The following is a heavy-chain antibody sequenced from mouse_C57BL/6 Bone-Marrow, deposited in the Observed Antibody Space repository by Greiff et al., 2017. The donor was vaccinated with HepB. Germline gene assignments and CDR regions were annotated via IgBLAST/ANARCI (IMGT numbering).Heavy chain of an antibody. D-gene: IGHD1-1*01. CDR1: EYEFPSHD. CDR3: ASYYYDPKGDCAMDY. Sequence: EVKLMESGGGLVQPGESLKLSCESNEYEFPSHDMSWVRKTPEKRLELVAAINSDGGSTYYPDTMERRFIISRDNTKKTLYLQMSSLRSEDTALYYCASYYYDPKGDCAMDYCGQGTSVTVSS. V-gene: IGHV5-2*01. J-gene: IGHJ4*01. CDR2: INSDGGST.